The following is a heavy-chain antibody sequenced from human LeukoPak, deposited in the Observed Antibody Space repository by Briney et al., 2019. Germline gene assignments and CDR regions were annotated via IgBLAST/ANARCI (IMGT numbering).Heavy chain of an antibody. D-gene: IGHD4-23*01. Sequence: PGGSLRLSCAASGFTLSSNHMSWVRQAPGKGLEWVSHIYSGGTTYYTESVTGRFTISRDDSKNTLYLQMNTLRAEDTAVYYCARDADYGGSPDAFDVWGRGTIVTVSS. J-gene: IGHJ3*01. CDR2: IYSGGTT. V-gene: IGHV3-53*01. CDR1: GFTLSSNH. CDR3: ARDADYGGSPDAFDV.